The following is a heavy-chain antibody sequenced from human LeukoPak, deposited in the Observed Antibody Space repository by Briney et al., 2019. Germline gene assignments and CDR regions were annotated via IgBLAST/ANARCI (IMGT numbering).Heavy chain of an antibody. Sequence: GGSLRLSCAASGFTFSSYEMNWVRQAPGKGLEWVSYISSSGSTIYYADSVKGRFTISRDNAKNSLYLQMNSLRAEDTAVYYCARDSIVGATEIFDYWGQGTLVTVSS. CDR2: ISSSGSTI. CDR1: GFTFSSYE. D-gene: IGHD1-26*01. CDR3: ARDSIVGATEIFDY. V-gene: IGHV3-48*03. J-gene: IGHJ4*02.